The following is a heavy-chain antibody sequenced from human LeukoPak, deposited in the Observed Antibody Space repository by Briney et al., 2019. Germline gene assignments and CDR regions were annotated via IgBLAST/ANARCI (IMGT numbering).Heavy chain of an antibody. CDR3: TRRRDGLGEAYFDY. CDR2: IRSKGNSYAT. V-gene: IGHV3-73*01. Sequence: QPGGSLKLSCAAFGFTFSGSAMHWVRQASGKGLEWVGRIRSKGNSYATAYAASVNVRFTISTDDSKNTEYMQINSLKTEDTAVYYCTRRRDGLGEAYFDYWGQGTLVTVSS. D-gene: IGHD3-16*01. J-gene: IGHJ4*02. CDR1: GFTFSGSA.